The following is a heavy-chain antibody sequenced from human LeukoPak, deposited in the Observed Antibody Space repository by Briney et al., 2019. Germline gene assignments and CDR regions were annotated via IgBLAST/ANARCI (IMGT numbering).Heavy chain of an antibody. Sequence: GGSLRLSCAASGFTFSSYWMSWVRQAPGKGLEWVANIKQDGSEKYYVDSVKGRFTISRDNAKNSLYLQMNSLRAEDTAVYYCARDPGPTYPDAFDIWGQGTMVTVSS. CDR3: ARDPGPTYPDAFDI. CDR2: IKQDGSEK. CDR1: GFTFSSYW. V-gene: IGHV3-7*01. J-gene: IGHJ3*02.